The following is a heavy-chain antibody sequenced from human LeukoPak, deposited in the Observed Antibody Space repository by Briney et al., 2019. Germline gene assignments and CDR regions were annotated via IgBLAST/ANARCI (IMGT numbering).Heavy chain of an antibody. CDR2: IYRGGST. Sequence: GGSLRLSCAASGFTVNSYYMTWVRQAPGKGLEWVSVIYRGGSTSYADSVKGRFTISRDNSKNTLYLQMNSLRVEDTAVYYCAGDSTTWYYFTYWGQGTLVTVSS. D-gene: IGHD2-2*01. CDR3: AGDSTTWYYFTY. J-gene: IGHJ4*02. CDR1: GFTVNSYY. V-gene: IGHV3-66*01.